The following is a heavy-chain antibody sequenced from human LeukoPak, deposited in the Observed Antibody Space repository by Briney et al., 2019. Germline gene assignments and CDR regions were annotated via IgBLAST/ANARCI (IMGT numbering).Heavy chain of an antibody. CDR1: GYTFSSYA. Sequence: GGSLRLSCAASGYTFSSYAMHWVRQAPGKGLEYVSAISSNGGSTYYANSVEGRFTISRDNSKNTLYLQMGSLRAEDMAVYYCARAGRHMATIWFDYWGQGTLVTVSS. V-gene: IGHV3-64*01. CDR3: ARAGRHMATIWFDY. D-gene: IGHD5-24*01. J-gene: IGHJ4*02. CDR2: ISSNGGST.